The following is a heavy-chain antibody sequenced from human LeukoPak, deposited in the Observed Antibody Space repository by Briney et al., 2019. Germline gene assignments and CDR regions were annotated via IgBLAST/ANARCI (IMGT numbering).Heavy chain of an antibody. D-gene: IGHD4-23*01. CDR3: AKDFHPTRSEVRWSSYFDC. CDR2: ISGSGGST. Sequence: PGGSLRLSCAASGFTFSSYAMSWVRQAPGKGLEWVSGISGSGGSTYYADSVKGRFTISRDNSKNTLYLQMNSLRAEDTAVYYCAKDFHPTRSEVRWSSYFDCWGQGTLVTVSS. J-gene: IGHJ4*02. V-gene: IGHV3-23*01. CDR1: GFTFSSYA.